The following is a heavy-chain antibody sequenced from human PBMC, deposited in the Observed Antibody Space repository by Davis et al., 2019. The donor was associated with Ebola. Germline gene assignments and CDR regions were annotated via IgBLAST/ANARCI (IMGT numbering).Heavy chain of an antibody. CDR3: ATNSGGIAAAGKGYYYGMDV. CDR1: GYTFTGYY. J-gene: IGHJ6*02. D-gene: IGHD6-13*01. CDR2: INPNSGGT. V-gene: IGHV1-2*04. Sequence: ASVKVSCKASGYTFTGYYMYWVRQAPGQGLEWMGWINPNSGGTNYAQKFQGWVTMTRDTSISTAYMELSRLRSDDTAVYYYATNSGGIAAAGKGYYYGMDVWGQGTTVTVSS.